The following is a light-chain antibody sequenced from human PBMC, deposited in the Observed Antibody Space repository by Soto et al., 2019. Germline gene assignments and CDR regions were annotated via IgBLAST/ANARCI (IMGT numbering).Light chain of an antibody. V-gene: IGKV3D-15*01. CDR2: DAS. J-gene: IGKJ1*01. Sequence: EIVMTHSPATLSVSPCERATLSCSASQSVSSNLAWYRQKPGQAPRLLIYDASNRATGIPARFSGSGSGTDFTLTISGLQPGDSATYYCQQYNSYSPTFGQGTKVDIK. CDR1: QSVSSN. CDR3: QQYNSYSPT.